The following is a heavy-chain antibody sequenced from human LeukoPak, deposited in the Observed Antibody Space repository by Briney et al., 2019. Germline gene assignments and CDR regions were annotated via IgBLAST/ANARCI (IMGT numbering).Heavy chain of an antibody. D-gene: IGHD6-13*01. CDR2: ISSSSSYI. V-gene: IGHV3-21*01. Sequence: PGGSLRLSCAASGFTFSSYSMNWVRQAPGKGLEWVSSISSSSSYIYYADSVKGRFTISRDNAKNSLYLQMNSLRAEDTAVYYCATGVSSSSWYVFLPALPSDYYYGMDVWGQGTTVTVSS. CDR1: GFTFSSYS. CDR3: ATGVSSSSWYVFLPALPSDYYYGMDV. J-gene: IGHJ6*02.